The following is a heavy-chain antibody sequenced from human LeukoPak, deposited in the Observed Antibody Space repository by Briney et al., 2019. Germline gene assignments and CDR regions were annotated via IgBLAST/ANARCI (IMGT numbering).Heavy chain of an antibody. Sequence: ASVKVSCKASGYTFTSYDINWVRQATGQGLEWMGWMSPNSGETGYAQKFQGRVTMTRDTSTSTAYMELSSLRSEDTAVYYCARGYRYYYDSSAEIDYWGQGTLVTVSS. D-gene: IGHD3-22*01. CDR1: GYTFTSYD. CDR2: MSPNSGET. CDR3: ARGYRYYYDSSAEIDY. J-gene: IGHJ4*02. V-gene: IGHV1-8*01.